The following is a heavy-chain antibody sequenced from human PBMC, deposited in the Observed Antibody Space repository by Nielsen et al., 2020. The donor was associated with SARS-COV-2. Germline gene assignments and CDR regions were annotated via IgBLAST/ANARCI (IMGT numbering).Heavy chain of an antibody. Sequence: GESLKISCAASGFTLSSQWMGWVRQAPGKGLEWVADIKQDGSEKVYVDSVKGRFTISRDNAKNSLYLQMNSLRAEDTALYYCATRVIGRSDYWGQGPLVPVSS. D-gene: IGHD3-10*01. V-gene: IGHV3-7*03. CDR2: IKQDGSEK. CDR1: GFTLSSQW. J-gene: IGHJ4*02. CDR3: ATRVIGRSDY.